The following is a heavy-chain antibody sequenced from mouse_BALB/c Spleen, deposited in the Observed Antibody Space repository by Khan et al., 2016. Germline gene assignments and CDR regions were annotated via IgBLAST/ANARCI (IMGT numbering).Heavy chain of an antibody. Sequence: VQLKESGPSLVKPSQTLSLTCSVTGDSITSGYCNWIRKFPGNNLEYMGYLSYSCSSSYNPSLTSRISITRETSKNQYYLQLNSVPTADQATYSCSADDGYYFNYWGQGTPLTVSS. CDR3: SADDGYYFNY. V-gene: IGHV3-8*02. CDR1: GDSITSGY. D-gene: IGHD2-3*01. CDR2: LSYSCSS. J-gene: IGHJ2*01.